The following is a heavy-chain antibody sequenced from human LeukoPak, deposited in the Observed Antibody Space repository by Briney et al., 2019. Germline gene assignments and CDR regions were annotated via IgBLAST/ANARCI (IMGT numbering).Heavy chain of an antibody. CDR2: INHSGST. D-gene: IGHD4-23*01. CDR1: GGSFSGYY. J-gene: IGHJ4*02. CDR3: AKEETRAYGGD. V-gene: IGHV4-34*01. Sequence: PSDTLSLTCAVYGGSFSGYYWSWIRQPPGKGLEWIGEINHSGSTNYNPSLKSRVTISVDTSKNQFSLKLSSVTAADTAVYYCAKEETRAYGGDWGQGTLVTVSS.